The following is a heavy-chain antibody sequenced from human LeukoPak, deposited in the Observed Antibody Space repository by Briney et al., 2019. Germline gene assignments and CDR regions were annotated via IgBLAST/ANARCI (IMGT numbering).Heavy chain of an antibody. J-gene: IGHJ4*02. Sequence: GGSLRLSCAASGFTFSIYSMYWVRQAPGKGLEWVSYISSSSSTIKYADSVKGRFTISRDNAKNSLFLQMNSLRDEDTAVYYCARAKDNYYGSGSYDWGQGTLVTVSS. D-gene: IGHD3-10*01. V-gene: IGHV3-48*02. CDR2: ISSSSSTI. CDR1: GFTFSIYS. CDR3: ARAKDNYYGSGSYD.